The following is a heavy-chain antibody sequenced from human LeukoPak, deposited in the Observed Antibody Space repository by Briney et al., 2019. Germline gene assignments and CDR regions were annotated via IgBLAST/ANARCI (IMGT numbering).Heavy chain of an antibody. Sequence: PSETLSLTCTVYGGSISSSSYYWGWIRQPPGKGLEWIGSIYHSGSTYYNPSLKSRVTIPVDTSKNQFSLKLSSVTAADTAVYYCARLAHYGGNDYWGQGTLVTVSS. CDR1: GGSISSSSYY. CDR2: IYHSGST. D-gene: IGHD4-23*01. CDR3: ARLAHYGGNDY. J-gene: IGHJ4*02. V-gene: IGHV4-39*07.